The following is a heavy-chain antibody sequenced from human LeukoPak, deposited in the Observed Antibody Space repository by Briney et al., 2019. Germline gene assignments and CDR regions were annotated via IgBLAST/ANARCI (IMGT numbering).Heavy chain of an antibody. V-gene: IGHV4-39*07. D-gene: IGHD4-23*01. J-gene: IGHJ4*02. CDR1: GGSISNGSYY. Sequence: PSETLSLTCTVSGGSISNGSYYWGWIRQPPGKGLEWIGSMHYSGSTYYNPSLKSRVTISVDTSKNHFSLKMSSVTAADTAVYYCARDADYGGPFDYWGQGTLVTVSS. CDR2: MHYSGST. CDR3: ARDADYGGPFDY.